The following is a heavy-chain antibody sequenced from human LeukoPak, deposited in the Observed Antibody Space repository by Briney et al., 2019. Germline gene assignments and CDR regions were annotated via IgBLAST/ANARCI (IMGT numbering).Heavy chain of an antibody. V-gene: IGHV3-53*01. D-gene: IGHD2-21*01. CDR2: IYKDGKI. CDR1: GFTVSSTY. J-gene: IGHJ4*02. CDR3: ASRHCSGGDCYFAGADPFDH. Sequence: GGSLRLSCAASGFTVSSTYMSRVRQAPGKGLEWVSVIYKDGKIYYIDSVKGRFTISRDTSKNTLYLQMNSLRVEDTAVYYCASRHCSGGDCYFAGADPFDHWGQGTLVTVSS.